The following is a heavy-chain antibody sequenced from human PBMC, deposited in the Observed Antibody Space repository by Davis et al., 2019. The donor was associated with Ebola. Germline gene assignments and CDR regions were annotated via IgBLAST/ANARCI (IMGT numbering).Heavy chain of an antibody. CDR1: GGSINTYY. J-gene: IGHJ4*02. D-gene: IGHD2-8*01. V-gene: IGHV4-4*07. Sequence: PSETLSLTCTVSGGSINTYYWSWIRQPAGKGLEWIGRIFASGSTNYNPSLRSRVTLLVDTSKNQFSLEMSSVTAADTAVYYCARDTRANYFDSWGQGNLVTVSS. CDR3: ARDTRANYFDS. CDR2: IFASGST.